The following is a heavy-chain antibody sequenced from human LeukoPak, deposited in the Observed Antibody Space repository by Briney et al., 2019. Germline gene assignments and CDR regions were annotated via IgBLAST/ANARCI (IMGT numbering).Heavy chain of an antibody. J-gene: IGHJ3*02. CDR3: ARVGDGLNDAFDI. Sequence: ASVKVPCKASGYTFTGYYMNWVRQAPGQGLEWMGRINPNSGGTNYAQKFQGRVTMTRDTSISTAYMELSRLRSDDTAVYYCARVGDGLNDAFDIWGRGTMATVSS. CDR2: INPNSGGT. V-gene: IGHV1-2*06. D-gene: IGHD5-24*01. CDR1: GYTFTGYY.